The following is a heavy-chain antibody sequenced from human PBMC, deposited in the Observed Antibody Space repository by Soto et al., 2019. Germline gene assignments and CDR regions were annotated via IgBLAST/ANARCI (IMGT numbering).Heavy chain of an antibody. CDR3: AREHYGNSAWFDP. Sequence: ASLKVSCKASGYTFTIYAMHWVRQAPGQRLEWMGWINAGNGNTKYSQKFQGRVAMTRNTSISTAYMELSSLRSEDTAVYYCAREHYGNSAWFDPWGQGTLVTVSS. J-gene: IGHJ5*02. V-gene: IGHV1-3*01. CDR1: GYTFTIYA. CDR2: INAGNGNT. D-gene: IGHD3-10*01.